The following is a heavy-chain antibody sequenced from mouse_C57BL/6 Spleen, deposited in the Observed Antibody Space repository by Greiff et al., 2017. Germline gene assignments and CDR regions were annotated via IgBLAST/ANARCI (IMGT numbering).Heavy chain of an antibody. J-gene: IGHJ2*01. D-gene: IGHD2-4*01. Sequence: EVQLQQSGPELVKPGASVKISCKASGYSFTGYYMNWVKQSPEKSLEWIGEINPSTGGTTYNQKFKAKATLTVDKSSSTAYMQLKSLTSEDSAVYYCARDYDEDFDYWGQGTTLTVSS. CDR3: ARDYDEDFDY. CDR1: GYSFTGYY. CDR2: INPSTGGT. V-gene: IGHV1-42*01.